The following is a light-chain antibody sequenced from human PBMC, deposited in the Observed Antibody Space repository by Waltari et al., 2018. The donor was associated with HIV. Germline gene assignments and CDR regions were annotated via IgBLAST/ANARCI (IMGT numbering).Light chain of an antibody. CDR3: QQFYTYPLT. V-gene: IGKV1-13*02. Sequence: AIQLTQSPSSLSACVGVRVTITCRARQGIGSALAWYQQKPGKAPKVLIYDASKLKSGVPSRFSGSGSGTDFSLTVSSLQPEDFATYYCQQFYTYPLTFGGGTKVEIK. CDR2: DAS. CDR1: QGIGSA. J-gene: IGKJ4*01.